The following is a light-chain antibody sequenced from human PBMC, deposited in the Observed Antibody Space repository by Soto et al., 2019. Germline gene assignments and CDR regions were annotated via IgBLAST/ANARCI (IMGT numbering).Light chain of an antibody. CDR2: TTS. J-gene: IGKJ4*01. V-gene: IGKV1-5*03. Sequence: DIQMTQSPSTVSASLGDRVTITCRASQSISSWLAWYQQKPGKAPKLQMYTTSSLERGVPSRFRGSTSGTEVTLTISSEQPDDFANYYCQQYKSYPLTVGGGTKGEIK. CDR3: QQYKSYPLT. CDR1: QSISSW.